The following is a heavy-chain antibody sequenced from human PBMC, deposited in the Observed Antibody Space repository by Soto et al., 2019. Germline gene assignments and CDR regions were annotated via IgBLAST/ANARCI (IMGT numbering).Heavy chain of an antibody. D-gene: IGHD2-15*01. CDR2: IYYSGST. J-gene: IGHJ4*02. Sequence: KTSETLSLTCTVSGGSISSGGYYWSWIRQHPGKGLEWIGYIYYSGSTYYNPSLKSRVTISVDTSKNQFSLKLSSVTAADTAVYYCARDSIYGGNDYWGQGTLVTVSS. CDR1: GGSISSGGYY. CDR3: ARDSIYGGNDY. V-gene: IGHV4-31*03.